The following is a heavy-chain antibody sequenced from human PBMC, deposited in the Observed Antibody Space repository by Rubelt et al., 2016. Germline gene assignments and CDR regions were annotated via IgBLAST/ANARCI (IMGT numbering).Heavy chain of an antibody. V-gene: IGHV3-66*01. D-gene: IGHD6-19*01. CDR1: GFTFGDYA. J-gene: IGHJ4*02. CDR3: PGEPPNAEVAVYYLDY. CDR2: IYSGGST. Sequence: EVQLVESGGGLVQPGRSLRLSCTASGFTFGDYAMSWFRQAPGKGLEWVSVIYSGGSTYYAESVKGRFTISRDNSKNTLYFQMNGRQAEDTAVNSWPGEPPNAEVAVYYLDYGARGTLFT.